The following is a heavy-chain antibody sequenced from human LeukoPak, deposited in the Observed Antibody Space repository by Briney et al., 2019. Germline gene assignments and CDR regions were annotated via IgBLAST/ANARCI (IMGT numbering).Heavy chain of an antibody. Sequence: SGGSLRLSCAVSGFTFRTYTMNWARQAPGKGLEWVASISNDGSFSHYADSVKGRFTISRDNAKNSLYVQMNSLRAEDTAVYYCVRGDTRDYWGQGTLVTVSS. J-gene: IGHJ4*02. CDR2: ISNDGSFS. D-gene: IGHD2-2*01. V-gene: IGHV3-21*01. CDR1: GFTFRTYT. CDR3: VRGDTRDY.